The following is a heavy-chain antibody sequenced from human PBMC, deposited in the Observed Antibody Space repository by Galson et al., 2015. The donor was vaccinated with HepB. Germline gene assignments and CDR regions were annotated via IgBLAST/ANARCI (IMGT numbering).Heavy chain of an antibody. V-gene: IGHV4-59*01. D-gene: IGHD3-10*01. CDR2: IYYSGST. CDR3: ARLWFGDPLGFDP. CDR1: GGSISSYY. Sequence: TLSLTCTVSGGSISSYYWSWIRQPPGKGLEWIGYIYYSGSTNYNPSLKSRVTISVDTSKNQFSLKLSSVTAADTAVYYCARLWFGDPLGFDPWGQGTLVTVSS. J-gene: IGHJ5*02.